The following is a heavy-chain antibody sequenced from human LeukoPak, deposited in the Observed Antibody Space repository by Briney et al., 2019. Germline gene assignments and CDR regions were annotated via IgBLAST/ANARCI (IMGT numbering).Heavy chain of an antibody. CDR2: ISNSGVST. Sequence: AGGSLRLSCAASGFTFSSYAMSWVRQAPGKGLEWVSVISNSGVSTYYADSVKGRFTISRDNPKNTLYLQMNSLRAEDTAVYYCAKYKISTVTADYWGQGTLVTVSS. CDR1: GFTFSSYA. J-gene: IGHJ4*02. CDR3: AKYKISTVTADY. D-gene: IGHD4-11*01. V-gene: IGHV3-23*01.